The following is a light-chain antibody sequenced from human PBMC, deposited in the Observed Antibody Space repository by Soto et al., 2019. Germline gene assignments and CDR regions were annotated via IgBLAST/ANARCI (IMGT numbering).Light chain of an antibody. Sequence: QPVLTQPPSVSGAPGQRVTISCTGSSSNIGANYDVHWYQHLPGTAPKLLVYGNNIRPSGVPDRFSASRSGTSASLAISGLQAEDEADYYCQSYDISLGGPWVFGGGTKVTVL. V-gene: IGLV1-40*01. CDR1: SSNIGANYD. CDR2: GNN. J-gene: IGLJ3*02. CDR3: QSYDISLGGPWV.